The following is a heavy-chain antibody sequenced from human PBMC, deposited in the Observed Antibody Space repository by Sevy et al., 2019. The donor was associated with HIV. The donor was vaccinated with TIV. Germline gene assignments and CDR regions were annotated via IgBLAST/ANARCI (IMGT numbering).Heavy chain of an antibody. Sequence: ASVKVSCKVSGSTLTKLPMHWVRQAPGKGLEWVATFDPEDDKTIYAQQFQGRVTMTEDTSTDTAYMELKSLRSEDTAVYYCATTKDYYESSGYPFDYWGQGTQVTVSS. CDR1: GSTLTKLP. J-gene: IGHJ4*02. CDR2: FDPEDDKT. CDR3: ATTKDYYESSGYPFDY. D-gene: IGHD3-22*01. V-gene: IGHV1-24*01.